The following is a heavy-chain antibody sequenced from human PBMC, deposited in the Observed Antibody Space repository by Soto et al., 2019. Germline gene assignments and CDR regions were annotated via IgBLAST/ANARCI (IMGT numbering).Heavy chain of an antibody. CDR3: AREEGLAVAGSAMDV. D-gene: IGHD6-19*01. Sequence: QVPLVQSGAEVKKPGASVKVSCKASGYTFTSYGISWVRQAPGQGLEWMGWISAYNGNTNYAQKLQGRVTMTTDTSTSTDYMELGSLRSDDTAVYYCAREEGLAVAGSAMDVWGQGTTVTVSS. CDR1: GYTFTSYG. V-gene: IGHV1-18*01. CDR2: ISAYNGNT. J-gene: IGHJ6*02.